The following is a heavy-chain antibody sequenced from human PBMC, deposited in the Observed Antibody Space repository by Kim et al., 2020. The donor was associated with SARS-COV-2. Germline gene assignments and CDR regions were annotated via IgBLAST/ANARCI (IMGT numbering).Heavy chain of an antibody. J-gene: IGHJ4*02. CDR1: GFTFSSYD. Sequence: GGSLRLSCAASGFTFSSYDMHWVRQATGKGLEWVSAIGTAGDTYYPGSVKGRFTISRENAKNSLYLQMNSLRAGDTAVYYCARGAVGNDKPLITMVRGVTAPLDYWGQGTLVTVSS. CDR3: ARGAVGNDKPLITMVRGVTAPLDY. V-gene: IGHV3-13*01. D-gene: IGHD3-10*01. CDR2: IGTAGDT.